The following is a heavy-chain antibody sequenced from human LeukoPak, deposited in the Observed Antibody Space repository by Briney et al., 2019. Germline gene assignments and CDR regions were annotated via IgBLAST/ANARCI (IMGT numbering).Heavy chain of an antibody. J-gene: IGHJ4*02. CDR2: INPSSGST. D-gene: IGHD3-22*01. CDR3: ASLSGFYYEGDY. CDR1: GYTFTSYY. Sequence: ASVTVSCKASGYTFTSYYIHWVRQAPGQGLEWMGLINPSSGSTNYAQKFQGRVTMTRDTSTSTVYMEMSSLRSEDTAMYYCASLSGFYYEGDYWGQGTLVTVSS. V-gene: IGHV1-46*01.